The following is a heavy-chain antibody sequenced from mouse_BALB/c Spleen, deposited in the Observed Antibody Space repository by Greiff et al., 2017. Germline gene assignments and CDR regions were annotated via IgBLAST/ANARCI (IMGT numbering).Heavy chain of an antibody. V-gene: IGHV3-2*02. CDR2: ISYSGST. CDR3: ARSGVLRPLYFDY. J-gene: IGHJ2*01. D-gene: IGHD1-2*01. Sequence: EVQLQESGPGLVKPSQSLSLTCTVTGYSITSDYAWNWIRQFPGNKLEWMGYISYSGSTSYNPSLKSRISITRDTSKNQFFLQLNSVTTEDTATYYCARSGVLRPLYFDYWGQGTTLTVSS. CDR1: GYSITSDYA.